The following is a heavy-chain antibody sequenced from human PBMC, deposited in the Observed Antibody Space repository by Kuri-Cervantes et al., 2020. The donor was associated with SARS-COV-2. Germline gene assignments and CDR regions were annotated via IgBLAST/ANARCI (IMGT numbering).Heavy chain of an antibody. CDR2: INHSGST. J-gene: IGHJ6*02. CDR3: ARGDYDFWGPYCYYGMDV. D-gene: IGHD3-3*01. CDR1: GGSFSGYY. Sequence: SETLSLTYAVYGGSFSGYYWSWIRQPPGKGLEWIGEINHSGSTNYNPSLKSRVTISVDTSKNQFSLKLSSVTAADTAVYYCARGDYDFWGPYCYYGMDVWGQGTTVTVSS. V-gene: IGHV4-34*01.